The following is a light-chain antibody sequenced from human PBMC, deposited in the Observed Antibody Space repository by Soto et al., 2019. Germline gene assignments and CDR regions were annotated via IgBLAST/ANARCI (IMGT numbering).Light chain of an antibody. J-gene: IGKJ2*01. Sequence: EIVLTQSPGTLSLSPGERATLSCRASQSVDSTYLAWYQQKPDQSPRLLIYATSTRAAGIPDRFSGSGSGIDFTLTISRLEPDDVAVYYCQQYDTSPPMYTFGQGTKVEIK. CDR1: QSVDSTY. CDR2: ATS. CDR3: QQYDTSPPMYT. V-gene: IGKV3-20*01.